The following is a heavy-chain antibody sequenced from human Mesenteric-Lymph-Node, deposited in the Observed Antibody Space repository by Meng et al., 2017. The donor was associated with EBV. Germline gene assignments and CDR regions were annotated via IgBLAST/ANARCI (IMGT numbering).Heavy chain of an antibody. V-gene: IGHV6-1*01. CDR3: ASSRPLAGNWNYHY. CDR1: GDSVSSNSAA. J-gene: IGHJ4*02. CDR2: TYYRSKWYN. D-gene: IGHD1-7*01. Sequence: QVQLQQSGPGLVKPSQXLSLTCAISGDSVSSNSAAWNWIRQSPSRGLEWLGRTYYRSKWYNDYAVSVKSRITINPDTSKSQFSLQLNSVTPEDTAVYYCASSRPLAGNWNYHYWGQGTLVTVSS.